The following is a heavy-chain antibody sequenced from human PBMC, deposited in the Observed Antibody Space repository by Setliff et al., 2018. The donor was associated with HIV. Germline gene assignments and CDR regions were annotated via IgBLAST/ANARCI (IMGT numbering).Heavy chain of an antibody. CDR1: GFTFSSFA. D-gene: IGHD3-22*01. Sequence: PGESLKISCEASGFTFSSFAMNWVRQAPGKGLEWVSSISGSGGTTYYADSVKGRFTISRDNSKNALYLQMNSLRAEDTAVYYCAKDYYDGHWYFDLWGRSTLVTVSS. V-gene: IGHV3-23*01. J-gene: IGHJ2*01. CDR3: AKDYYDGHWYFDL. CDR2: ISGSGGTT.